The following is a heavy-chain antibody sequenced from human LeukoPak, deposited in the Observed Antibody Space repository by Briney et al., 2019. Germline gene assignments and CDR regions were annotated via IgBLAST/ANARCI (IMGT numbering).Heavy chain of an antibody. CDR3: ARGTPTRLDDYDYVWGSYRYEP. CDR1: GYTFTSYG. J-gene: IGHJ5*02. Sequence: ASVKVSCKASGYTFTSYGISWVRQAPGQGLEWMGWISAYNGNTNYAQKLQGRVTMTTDTSTSTAYMELRSLRSDDTAVYYCARGTPTRLDDYDYVWGSYRYEPWGQGTLVTVSS. D-gene: IGHD3-16*02. V-gene: IGHV1-18*01. CDR2: ISAYNGNT.